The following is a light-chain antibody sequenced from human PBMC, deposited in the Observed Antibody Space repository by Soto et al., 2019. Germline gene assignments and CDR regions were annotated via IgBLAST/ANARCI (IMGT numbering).Light chain of an antibody. CDR2: GAS. CDR1: QSVSSYS. J-gene: IGKJ1*01. Sequence: EIVLTQSPGTLSLSPGERATLSCRASQSVSSYSLAWYQKKPGQAPRLLIYGASSRAAGIPDRFSGSGSGTDFTLTISRLEPEDFAVYYCQQYGSSLSWTFGQGTKVDI. V-gene: IGKV3-20*01. CDR3: QQYGSSLSWT.